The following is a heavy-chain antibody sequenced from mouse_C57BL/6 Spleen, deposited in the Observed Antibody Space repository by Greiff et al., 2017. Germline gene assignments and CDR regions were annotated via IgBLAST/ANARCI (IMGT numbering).Heavy chain of an antibody. CDR1: GYSITSGYY. CDR2: ISYDGSN. V-gene: IGHV3-6*01. Sequence: EVKLQESGPGLVKPSQSLSLTCSVTGYSITSGYYWNWIRQFPGNKLEWMGYISYDGSNNYNPSLKNRISITRDPSKNQFFLKLNSVTTEDTATYYCARDRITTVVATRYFDVWGTGTTVTVSS. D-gene: IGHD1-1*01. CDR3: ARDRITTVVATRYFDV. J-gene: IGHJ1*03.